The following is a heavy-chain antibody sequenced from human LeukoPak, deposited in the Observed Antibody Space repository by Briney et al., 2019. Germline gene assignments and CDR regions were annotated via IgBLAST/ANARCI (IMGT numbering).Heavy chain of an antibody. CDR2: LNSDGSSP. Sequence: HPGGSLRLSCAASGFTFSSFWMHWVRQSPGEALVWVSGLNSDGSSPNYVDSVKGRFTISRDNAKNEFYLQMNSLRADDSAVYYCARGGYGAHMGWGQGILVSVSS. CDR1: GFTFSSFW. D-gene: IGHD4-17*01. J-gene: IGHJ4*02. V-gene: IGHV3-74*01. CDR3: ARGGYGAHMG.